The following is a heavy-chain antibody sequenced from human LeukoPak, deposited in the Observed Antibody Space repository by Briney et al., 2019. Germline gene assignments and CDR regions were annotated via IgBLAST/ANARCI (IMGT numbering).Heavy chain of an antibody. CDR1: GGSISSYY. CDR3: ARHTTLVGATLFAFDI. D-gene: IGHD1-26*01. V-gene: IGHV4-59*01. J-gene: IGHJ3*02. CDR2: IYYSGST. Sequence: KPSETLSLTCTVSGGSISSYYWSWIRQPPGKGLEWIGYIYYSGSTNYNPSPKSRVTISVDTSKNQFSLKLSSVTAADTAVYYCARHTTLVGATLFAFDIWGRGTMVTVSS.